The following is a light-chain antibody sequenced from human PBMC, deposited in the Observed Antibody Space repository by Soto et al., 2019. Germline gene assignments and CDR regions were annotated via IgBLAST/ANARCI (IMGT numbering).Light chain of an antibody. V-gene: IGKV3-20*01. CDR3: QQYGGSPYT. CDR1: QSLSSRY. CDR2: GAS. J-gene: IGKJ2*01. Sequence: EIVLTQSPGTLSLSPGERATLSCRASQSLSSRYLAWYQQKPGQSPRLLIYGASKRAPGIPDRFSGSGSGTHFTLTINRLEPEDFAVFFCQQYGGSPYTFGQGTKLDIK.